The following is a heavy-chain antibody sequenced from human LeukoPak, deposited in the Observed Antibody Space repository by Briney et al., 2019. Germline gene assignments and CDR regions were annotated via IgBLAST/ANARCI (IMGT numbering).Heavy chain of an antibody. CDR3: VRAHNRDWFDA. Sequence: PGGSLRLSCVASGFALNTHNMNWIRQAPGKGLEWVAYISISSASIYYADSVKGRFTISRDNAKNSLYLQMNSLRADDTAVYYCVRAHNRDWFDAWGQGALVTVSS. D-gene: IGHD2/OR15-2a*01. V-gene: IGHV3-48*03. CDR1: GFALNTHN. CDR2: ISISSASI. J-gene: IGHJ5*02.